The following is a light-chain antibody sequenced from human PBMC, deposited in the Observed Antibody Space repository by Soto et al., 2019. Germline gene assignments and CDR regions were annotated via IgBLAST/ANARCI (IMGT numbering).Light chain of an antibody. Sequence: QSVLTQPPPVSGAPGQRVTISCTGSSSNIGAGYEVHWYQQLPGTAPKLLIYGNIYRPSGVPDRFSGSKSGTSVSLAITGLQAEDEDDYHCQSYDSSLSGVVFGGGTQLTVL. CDR1: SSNIGAGYE. V-gene: IGLV1-40*01. CDR3: QSYDSSLSGVV. J-gene: IGLJ2*01. CDR2: GNI.